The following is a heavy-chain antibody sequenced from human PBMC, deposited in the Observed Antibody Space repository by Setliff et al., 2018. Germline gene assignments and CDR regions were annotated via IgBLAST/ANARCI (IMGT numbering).Heavy chain of an antibody. CDR3: ARPRSNYNRGAFSI. CDR1: GGTFSSYG. CDR2: TIPIFGST. D-gene: IGHD3-10*01. J-gene: IGHJ3*02. Sequence: SVKVSCKASGGTFSSYGVPWVRQAPGQGLEWMGGTIPIFGSTNYAQQFQGRVTIITDESTSTAYMELTSLRTEDTAVYYCARPRSNYNRGAFSIWGQGTMVTVS. V-gene: IGHV1-69*05.